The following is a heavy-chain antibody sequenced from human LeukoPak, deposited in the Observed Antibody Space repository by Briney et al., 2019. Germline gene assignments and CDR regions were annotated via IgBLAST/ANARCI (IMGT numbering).Heavy chain of an antibody. CDR3: ARGRGSTSRY. J-gene: IGHJ4*02. CDR2: ISTYNGNT. Sequence: ASVTVSFKSSGYTFTIHGITWVRQAPGQGLEWMGWISTYNGNTNYAQNLQGRVTMTTDPSTSTAYMELRSLRSDDTAVYYCARGRGSTSRYWGQGTLVTVSS. V-gene: IGHV1-18*01. CDR1: GYTFTIHG. D-gene: IGHD5-12*01.